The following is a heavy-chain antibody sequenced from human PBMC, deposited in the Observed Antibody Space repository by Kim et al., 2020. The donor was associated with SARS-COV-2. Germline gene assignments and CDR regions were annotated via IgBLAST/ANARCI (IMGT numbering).Heavy chain of an antibody. V-gene: IGHV3-9*02. Sequence: GGSLRLSCAASGFTSRDLAMHWIRQVPGKGLEWVSGIYWDSRRVEHGAAVQGRFTTFRDNAKSSLYLQMNSLRPDDTAFYFCVKETQPGGLNFWGPGTLVTVSS. CDR2: IYWDSRRV. J-gene: IGHJ4*02. D-gene: IGHD2-15*01. CDR3: VKETQPGGLNF. CDR1: GFTSRDLA.